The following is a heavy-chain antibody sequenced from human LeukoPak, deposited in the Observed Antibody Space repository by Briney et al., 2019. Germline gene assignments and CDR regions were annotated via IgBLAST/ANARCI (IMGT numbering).Heavy chain of an antibody. Sequence: LSGGSLTLSCAASGFTFSSYWMHWVRQAPGKGLVWVSRINSDGSSTSYADSVEGRFTISRDNAKNTLYLQMNSLRAEDTAVYYCARGWVRSSGWYYDYWGQGTLVTVSS. CDR3: ARGWVRSSGWYYDY. CDR2: INSDGSST. D-gene: IGHD6-19*01. V-gene: IGHV3-74*01. CDR1: GFTFSSYW. J-gene: IGHJ4*02.